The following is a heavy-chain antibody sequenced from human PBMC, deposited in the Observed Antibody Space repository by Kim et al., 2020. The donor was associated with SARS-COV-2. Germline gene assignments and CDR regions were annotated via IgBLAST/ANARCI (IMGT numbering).Heavy chain of an antibody. CDR3: TRHPNRVVVAALSPDAFDI. J-gene: IGHJ3*02. CDR1: GFTFSGSA. CDR2: IRSKANSYAT. D-gene: IGHD2-15*01. Sequence: GGSLRLSCAASGFTFSGSAMHWVRQASGKGLEWVGRIRSKANSYATAYAASVKGRFTISRDDSKNTAYLQMNSLKTEDTAVYYCTRHPNRVVVAALSPDAFDIWGQGTMVTVSS. V-gene: IGHV3-73*01.